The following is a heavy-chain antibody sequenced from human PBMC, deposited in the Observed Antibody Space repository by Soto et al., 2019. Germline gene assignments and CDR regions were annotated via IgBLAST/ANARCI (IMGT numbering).Heavy chain of an antibody. CDR1: GYTFTSYG. CDR2: ISAYNGNT. Sequence: QVQLVQSGAEVKKPGASVKVSCKASGYTFTSYGISWVRQAPGQGLEWMGWISAYNGNTNYAQKLQGRVTMPTDTSTSTAYMELRSLRSDDTAVYYCARLHYYGSGSYGGYYYGMDVWGQGTTVTVSS. D-gene: IGHD3-10*01. J-gene: IGHJ6*02. V-gene: IGHV1-18*01. CDR3: ARLHYYGSGSYGGYYYGMDV.